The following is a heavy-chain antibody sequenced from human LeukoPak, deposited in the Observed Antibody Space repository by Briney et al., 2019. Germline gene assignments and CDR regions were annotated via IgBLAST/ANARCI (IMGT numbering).Heavy chain of an antibody. CDR2: IIPIFGTA. CDR1: GGTFSSYA. Sequence: SVKVSCKASGGTFSSYAISWVRQAPGQGLEWMGRIIPIFGTANYAQKFQGRVTITADKSTSTAYMELSSLRSEDTAVYYCARDGEILYSGAFDIWGQGTMVTVSS. D-gene: IGHD2-15*01. V-gene: IGHV1-69*06. J-gene: IGHJ3*02. CDR3: ARDGEILYSGAFDI.